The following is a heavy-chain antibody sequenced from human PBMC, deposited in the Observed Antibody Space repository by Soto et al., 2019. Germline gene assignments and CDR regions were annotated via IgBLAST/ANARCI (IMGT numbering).Heavy chain of an antibody. CDR3: ARDRVAAAWLAFDI. D-gene: IGHD6-13*01. Sequence: GGSLRLSCAASGFTFSSYSMNWVRQAPGKGLEWVSSISSSSSYIYYADSVKGRFTISRDNAKNSLYLQMNSLRAEDTAVYYCARDRVAAAWLAFDIWGQGTMVTVSS. CDR2: ISSSSSYI. CDR1: GFTFSSYS. V-gene: IGHV3-21*01. J-gene: IGHJ3*02.